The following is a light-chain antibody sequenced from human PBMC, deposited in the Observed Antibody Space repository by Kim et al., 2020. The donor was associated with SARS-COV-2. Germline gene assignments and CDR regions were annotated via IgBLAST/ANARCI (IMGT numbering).Light chain of an antibody. J-gene: IGLJ1*01. CDR3: CSYAGSYV. CDR1: SSDVGCYNF. Sequence: QSSTLSCPGTSSDVGCYNFVSWYPQHPGKAPKRMIYDVSKRPSGVPVRFSGSKSGNTASLTISGLQAEDEADYYCCSYAGSYVFGTGTKVTVL. V-gene: IGLV2-11*01. CDR2: DVS.